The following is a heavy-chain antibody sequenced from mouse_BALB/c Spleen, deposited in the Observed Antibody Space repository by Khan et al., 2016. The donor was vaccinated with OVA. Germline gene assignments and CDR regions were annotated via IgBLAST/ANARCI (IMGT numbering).Heavy chain of an antibody. Sequence: EVQLQESGGDFVRPGGSLKLSCAASGFPFSTYGMSWVRQTPDKRLAWVATINTGGAYTYYPDSVKGRFTISRDNAKNTLYLQLSSLKSEDTAIYYGARLAYYYNSEGFAYWGQGTLVTVSA. J-gene: IGHJ3*01. D-gene: IGHD1-1*01. CDR2: INTGGAYT. CDR3: ARLAYYYNSEGFAY. CDR1: GFPFSTYG. V-gene: IGHV5-6*01.